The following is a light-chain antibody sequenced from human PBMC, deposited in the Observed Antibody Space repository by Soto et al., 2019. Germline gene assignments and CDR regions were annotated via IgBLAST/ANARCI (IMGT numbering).Light chain of an antibody. CDR3: QQYDKWPPT. CDR2: GAS. Sequence: EVVMTQSSATLSVSPGERTTLSCRASQSVSTILAWYQQKPGQAPRLLIYGASTRATGIPVRFSGSGSGTEFTLTISSLQSEDFAVYYCQQYDKWPPTFGQGTKVDIK. CDR1: QSVSTI. J-gene: IGKJ1*01. V-gene: IGKV3-15*01.